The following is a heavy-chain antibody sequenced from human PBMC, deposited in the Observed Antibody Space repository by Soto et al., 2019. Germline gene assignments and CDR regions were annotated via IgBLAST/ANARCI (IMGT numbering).Heavy chain of an antibody. CDR3: ARSPGVFDY. CDR2: LVPVFGTA. J-gene: IGHJ4*02. D-gene: IGHD3-10*01. CDR1: GGTFSSLA. Sequence: QVQLVQSGAEVHKPGSSVKVSCKASGGTFSSLAISWVRQAPGQGLEWLGGLVPVFGTANYAQKFQDRVTITADKSTSTSYMELSSLRSEDTSVYYCARSPGVFDYWGQGTLVTVSS. V-gene: IGHV1-69*06.